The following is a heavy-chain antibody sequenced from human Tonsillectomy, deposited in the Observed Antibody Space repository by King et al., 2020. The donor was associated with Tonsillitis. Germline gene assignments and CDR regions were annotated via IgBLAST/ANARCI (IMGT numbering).Heavy chain of an antibody. Sequence: PLFSSLGALVPPLVSLILSCAASGFPFSSSWMPWVRQVPGTGLEWVSRIDGTGRSTNYADFVTGRFTLSRDNAQTRLYLQMNSLRAEETAGEEGERKKEREEERGKRGGKGTRGT. V-gene: IGHV3-74*01. D-gene: IGHD3-10*01. CDR1: GFPFSSSW. CDR2: IDGTGRST. J-gene: IGHJ6*03. CDR3: ERKKEREEERGKR.